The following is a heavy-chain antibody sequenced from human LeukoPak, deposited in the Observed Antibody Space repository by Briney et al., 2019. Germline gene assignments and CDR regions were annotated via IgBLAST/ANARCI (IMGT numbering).Heavy chain of an antibody. CDR3: AREVGWLHPQGAFDI. CDR1: GYSISSGYF. J-gene: IGHJ3*02. CDR2: VYHNGST. Sequence: SETLSLTCTVSGYSISSGYFWGWIRQPPGKGLEWIGNVYHNGSTYYNPSLKGRVTVSVDTSKNHFSLKLGSVTAADTAVYYCAREVGWLHPQGAFDIWGQGTMVTVSS. D-gene: IGHD5-12*01. V-gene: IGHV4-38-2*02.